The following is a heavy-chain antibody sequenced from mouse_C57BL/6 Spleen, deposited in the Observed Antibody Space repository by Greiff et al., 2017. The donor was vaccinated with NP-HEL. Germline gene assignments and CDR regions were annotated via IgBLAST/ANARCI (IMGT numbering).Heavy chain of an antibody. CDR1: GYAFSSSW. Sequence: QVQLQQSGPELVKPGASVKISCKASGYAFSSSWMNWVKQRPGKGLEWIGRIYPGDGDTNYNRKFKGKATLTADKSSSTAYMQLSSLTSEDSAVYFCATITTVVPWYFDVWGTGTTVTVSS. D-gene: IGHD1-1*01. CDR3: ATITTVVPWYFDV. CDR2: IYPGDGDT. V-gene: IGHV1-82*01. J-gene: IGHJ1*03.